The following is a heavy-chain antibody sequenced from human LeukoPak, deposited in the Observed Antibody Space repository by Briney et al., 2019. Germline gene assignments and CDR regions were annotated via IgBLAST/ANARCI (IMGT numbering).Heavy chain of an antibody. V-gene: IGHV1-69*05. Sequence: ASVKVSCKASGYTFTSYYMHWVRQAPGQGLEWMGGIIPIFGTANYAQKFQGRVTITTDESTSTAYMELSSLRSEDTAVYYCARRSLGYYDSSGYRAFDIWGQGTMVTVSS. D-gene: IGHD3-22*01. J-gene: IGHJ3*02. CDR1: GYTFTSYY. CDR2: IIPIFGTA. CDR3: ARRSLGYYDSSGYRAFDI.